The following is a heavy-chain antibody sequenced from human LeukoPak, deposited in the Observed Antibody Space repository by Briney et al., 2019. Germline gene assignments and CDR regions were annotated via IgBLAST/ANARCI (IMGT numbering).Heavy chain of an antibody. D-gene: IGHD6-13*01. J-gene: IGHJ3*02. CDR3: ARSSGRLIAAAESNAFDI. Sequence: SVKVSCKASGGTFSSYAISWVRPAPGQGLEWMGRIIPILGIANYAQKFQGRVTITADKSTSTAYMELSSLRSEDTAVYYCARSSGRLIAAAESNAFDIWGQGTMVTVSS. CDR1: GGTFSSYA. V-gene: IGHV1-69*04. CDR2: IIPILGIA.